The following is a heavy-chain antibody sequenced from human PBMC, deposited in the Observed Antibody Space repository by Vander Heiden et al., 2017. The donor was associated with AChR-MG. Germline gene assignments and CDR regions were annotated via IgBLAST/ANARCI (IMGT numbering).Heavy chain of an antibody. CDR3: ARGPTPGYFDY. J-gene: IGHJ4*02. CDR1: GGPISSSSYY. V-gene: IGHV4-39*01. D-gene: IGHD2-15*01. Sequence: QLQLQESGPGLVKPSETLSLTCTVSGGPISSSSYYWGWIRQPPGKGLEWIGSIYYSGSTYYNPSLKSRVTISVDTSKNQFSLKLSSVTAADTAVYYCARGPTPGYFDYWGQGTLVTVSS. CDR2: IYYSGST.